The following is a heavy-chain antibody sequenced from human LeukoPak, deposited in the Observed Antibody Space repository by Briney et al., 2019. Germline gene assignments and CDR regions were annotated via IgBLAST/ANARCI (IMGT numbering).Heavy chain of an antibody. CDR2: ISSGSTI. J-gene: IGHJ3*02. CDR1: GFTFSTYE. Sequence: GGSLRLSCAASGFTFSTYEMHWVRQAPGKGLEWLSYISSGSTIHYADSAKGRFTISRDNAKNSLFLQMNSLRAEDTAVYYCAREMGLVEMSTLIPGGAFDIWGQGTAATVSS. V-gene: IGHV3-48*03. D-gene: IGHD5-24*01. CDR3: AREMGLVEMSTLIPGGAFDI.